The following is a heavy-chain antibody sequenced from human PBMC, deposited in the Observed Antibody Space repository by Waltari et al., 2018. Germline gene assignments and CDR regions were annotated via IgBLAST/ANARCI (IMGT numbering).Heavy chain of an antibody. CDR1: GFSFSTFL. V-gene: IGHV5-51*01. J-gene: IGHJ3*02. CDR3: ARADGGNWAFHI. Sequence: EVPLVQSGGGVEKPGESLKISCKGSGFSFSTFLIGLVRQMPGKGLEWMGIIYPSDSDTTYSPSFEGQVTISADKSISTAYLQWSSLKASDSAMYYCARADGGNWAFHIWGQGTMVTVSS. CDR2: IYPSDSDT. D-gene: IGHD2-21*01.